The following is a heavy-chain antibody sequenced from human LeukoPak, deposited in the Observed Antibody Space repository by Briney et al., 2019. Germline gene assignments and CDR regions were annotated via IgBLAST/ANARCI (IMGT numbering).Heavy chain of an antibody. V-gene: IGHV3-30*04. D-gene: IGHD6-6*01. CDR3: ARPIAAHARGYFDY. Sequence: PGGSLRLSCAASGFTFSSYAMHWVRQAPGKGLEWVAVISYDGSNKYYADSVKGRFTISRDNSKNTVYLKMNSLRAEDTAVYYCARPIAAHARGYFDYWGQGTLVTVSS. J-gene: IGHJ4*02. CDR2: ISYDGSNK. CDR1: GFTFSSYA.